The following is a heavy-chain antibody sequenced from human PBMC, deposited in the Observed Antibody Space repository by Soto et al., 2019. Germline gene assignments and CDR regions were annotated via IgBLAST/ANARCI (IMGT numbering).Heavy chain of an antibody. CDR1: GGSISSSSYY. J-gene: IGHJ5*02. CDR3: ARYGSGSYYYNLGWFDP. V-gene: IGHV4-39*07. Sequence: ASETLSLTCTVSGGSISSSSYYWGWIRQPPGKGLEWIGSIYYSGSTYYNPSLKSRVTISVDTSKNQFSLKLSSVTAADTAVYYCARYGSGSYYYNLGWFDPWGQGTLVTVSS. CDR2: IYYSGST. D-gene: IGHD3-10*01.